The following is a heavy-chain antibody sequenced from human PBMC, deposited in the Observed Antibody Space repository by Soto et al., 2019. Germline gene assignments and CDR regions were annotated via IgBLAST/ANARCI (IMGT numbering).Heavy chain of an antibody. V-gene: IGHV3-15*01. CDR3: TVGHYGD. CDR1: GLTARNVY. D-gene: IGHD4-17*01. CDR2: VKREVDGGTV. Sequence: VHLVASGGGLVKPGGSLRLSCPASGLTARNVYLSWVRQPPGKGLEWVGHVKREVDGGTVDYGAPVKGRFTISRDDSENTLYLQMNSLKSEDTAVYYCTVGHYGDWGQGTLVTVSS. J-gene: IGHJ4*02.